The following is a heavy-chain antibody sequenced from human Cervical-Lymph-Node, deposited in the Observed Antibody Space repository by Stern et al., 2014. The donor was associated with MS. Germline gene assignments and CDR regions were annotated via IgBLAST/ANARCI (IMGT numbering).Heavy chain of an antibody. Sequence: TNYWIGWVRQMPGKGLEWMGIIYPGDSETKYSPSFQGQVTISADKSINTAYLQWSSLKASDTAIYYCARCYDFWSGYRNYYYGMDVWGQGTTVIVSS. D-gene: IGHD3/OR15-3a*01. CDR1: TNYW. CDR2: IYPGDSET. J-gene: IGHJ6*02. CDR3: ARCYDFWSGYRNYYYGMDV. V-gene: IGHV5-51*01.